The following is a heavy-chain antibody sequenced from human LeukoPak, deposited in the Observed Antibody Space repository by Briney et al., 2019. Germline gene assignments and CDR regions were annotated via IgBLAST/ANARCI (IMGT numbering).Heavy chain of an antibody. CDR3: ARARLRYFDPFDP. CDR2: IIPIFGTA. J-gene: IGHJ5*02. CDR1: GGTFSSYA. Sequence: GASVKVSCKASGGTFSSYAISWVRQAPGQGLEWMGGIIPIFGTANYAQKFQGRVTITADESTSTAYMELSSLRSEDTAVYYCARARLRYFDPFDPWGQGTLVTVSS. D-gene: IGHD3-9*01. V-gene: IGHV1-69*13.